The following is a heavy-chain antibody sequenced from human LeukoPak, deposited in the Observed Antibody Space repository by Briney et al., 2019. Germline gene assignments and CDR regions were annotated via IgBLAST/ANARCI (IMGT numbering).Heavy chain of an antibody. J-gene: IGHJ4*02. V-gene: IGHV3-21*01. Sequence: GGSLRLSCAASGFTFGSYSMNWVRQAPGKGLEWVSSITSSSSYIYYADSVKGRFTISRDNAKNSLYLQMNSLRAEDTAVYFCARGGAYSSGWYVWFDYWGQGTLVTVSS. CDR2: ITSSSSYI. CDR3: ARGGAYSSGWYVWFDY. CDR1: GFTFGSYS. D-gene: IGHD6-19*01.